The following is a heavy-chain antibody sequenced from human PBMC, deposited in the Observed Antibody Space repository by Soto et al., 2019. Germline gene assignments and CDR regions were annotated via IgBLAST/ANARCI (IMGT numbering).Heavy chain of an antibody. D-gene: IGHD6-19*01. CDR2: IYYSGST. Sequence: SETLSLTCTVSGGSISTYYWSWIRQPPGKGLEWIGYIYYSGSTNYNPSLKSRVTISVDTSKNQFSLKLSSVTAADTAVYYCTREGSISSGSTWFDPWGQGTLVTVSS. CDR1: GGSISTYY. CDR3: TREGSISSGSTWFDP. J-gene: IGHJ5*02. V-gene: IGHV4-59*01.